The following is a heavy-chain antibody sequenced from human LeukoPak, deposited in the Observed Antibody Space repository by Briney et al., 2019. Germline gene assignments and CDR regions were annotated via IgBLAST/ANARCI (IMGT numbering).Heavy chain of an antibody. V-gene: IGHV3-23*01. CDR1: GFTFTSYA. D-gene: IGHD3-22*01. CDR3: AKVTYYDSSGYYYGPKYYFDY. J-gene: IGHJ4*02. CDR2: ISGSGGST. Sequence: GGSLRLSCAASGFTFTSYAMSWVRQAPGKGLEWVSAISGSGGSTYYADSVKGRFTISRDNSKNTLYLQMNSLRAEDTAVYYCAKVTYYDSSGYYYGPKYYFDYWGQGTLVTVPS.